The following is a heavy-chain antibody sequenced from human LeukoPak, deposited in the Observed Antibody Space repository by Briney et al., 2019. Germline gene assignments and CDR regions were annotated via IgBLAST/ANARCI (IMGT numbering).Heavy chain of an antibody. V-gene: IGHV4-30-2*01. CDR3: ARAGLGYCSGGSCYYWFDP. D-gene: IGHD2-15*01. CDR1: GGSISSGGYS. CDR2: IYHSGST. J-gene: IGHJ5*02. Sequence: PSETLSLTCAVSGGSISSGGYSWSWIRQPPGKGLEWIGYIYHSGSTYYNPSLKSRVTISVDRSKNQFSLELSSVTAADTAVYYCARAGLGYCSGGSCYYWFDPWGQGTLVTVSS.